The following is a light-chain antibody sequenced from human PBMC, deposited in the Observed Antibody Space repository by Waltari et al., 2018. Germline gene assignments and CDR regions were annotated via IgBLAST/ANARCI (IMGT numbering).Light chain of an antibody. V-gene: IGKV1-5*03. J-gene: IGKJ1*01. Sequence: DIQMTQSPSTLSASVGDRVTITCRASQSMSNWLAWYQQKPGTPPKVLIYKASSLESGVPSRFSGSGSVTEFTLTISSLQPDDVATYYCQQYKSYPWTFGQGTKVEI. CDR3: QQYKSYPWT. CDR1: QSMSNW. CDR2: KAS.